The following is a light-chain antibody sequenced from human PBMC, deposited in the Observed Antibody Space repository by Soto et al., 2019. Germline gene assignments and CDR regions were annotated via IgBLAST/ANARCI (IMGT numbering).Light chain of an antibody. CDR3: QQYNDYSWT. CDR2: KAS. Sequence: DIQMTQSPSTLSASVGDRVAISCRASQSISIWLAWYQQKPGKAPKLLIYKASSLESGVPSRFSGSGSGTECTLTISSLQPDDFATYYCQQYNDYSWTFGQGTKVESK. J-gene: IGKJ1*01. V-gene: IGKV1-5*03. CDR1: QSISIW.